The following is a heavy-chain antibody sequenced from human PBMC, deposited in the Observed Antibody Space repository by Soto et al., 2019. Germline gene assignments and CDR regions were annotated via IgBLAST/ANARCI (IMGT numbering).Heavy chain of an antibody. D-gene: IGHD2-15*01. CDR3: TTGYCGGGRCYDLDNWFDS. V-gene: IGHV3-23*01. Sequence: EVQLLESGGGLVQPGGSLRLSCAASGFTFSTYAMTWVRQAPGKGPEWVSRIGDSEGETTHYADSVKGRFTISRDNAKNTLYLQMNSWRVEDTAIYYCTTGYCGGGRCYDLDNWFDSWGQGTRVTVSS. CDR2: IGDSEGETT. J-gene: IGHJ5*01. CDR1: GFTFSTYA.